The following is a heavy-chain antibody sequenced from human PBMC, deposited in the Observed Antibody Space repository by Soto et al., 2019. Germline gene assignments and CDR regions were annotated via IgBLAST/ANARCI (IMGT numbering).Heavy chain of an antibody. V-gene: IGHV3-11*01. D-gene: IGHD3-10*01. J-gene: IGHJ4*02. CDR2: IPSSGGTI. CDR1: GFTFSDYY. Sequence: GGSLRLSCAASGFTFSDYYMTWIRQAPGKGLEWISYIPSSGGTIHYADSVKGRFTISRDNAKNSLYLQMNSLRVEDTAVYYCATYYYGSGRSFDYWGQGTMVTASS. CDR3: ATYYYGSGRSFDY.